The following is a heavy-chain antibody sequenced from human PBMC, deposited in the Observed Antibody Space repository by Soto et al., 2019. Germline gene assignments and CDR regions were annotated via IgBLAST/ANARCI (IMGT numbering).Heavy chain of an antibody. V-gene: IGHV3-23*01. Sequence: EVQLLESGGGLVQPGGSLRLSCAASGFTFSSYAMSWVRQAPGKGLEWVSAISGSGGSTYYADSVKGRFTISRDNSKNTLYLQMNSLRAEDTAVYCCANHLWFGELPNWGQGTLVTVSS. J-gene: IGHJ4*02. CDR2: ISGSGGST. CDR1: GFTFSSYA. CDR3: ANHLWFGELPN. D-gene: IGHD3-10*01.